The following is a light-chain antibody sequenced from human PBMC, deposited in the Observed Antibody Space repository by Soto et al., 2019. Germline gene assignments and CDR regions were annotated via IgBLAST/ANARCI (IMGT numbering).Light chain of an antibody. CDR2: WTS. CDR3: HQFYKSPWT. Sequence: DIVMTQSPDSLAVSPRDRATLNCESSQSGFHNTNSKNYISWFQKKPGQPPKLLIFWTSIRDSGVPDRFRGSGSGTHFTLPIDSLQPEDVAVYYCHQFYKSPWTFGQGTKVDIK. V-gene: IGKV4-1*01. CDR1: QSGFHNTNSKNY. J-gene: IGKJ1*01.